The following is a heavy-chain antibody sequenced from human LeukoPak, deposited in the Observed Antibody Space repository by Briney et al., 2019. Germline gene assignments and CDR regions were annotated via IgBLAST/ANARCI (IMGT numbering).Heavy chain of an antibody. CDR3: ARDVDYGDYGLLY. V-gene: IGHV4-31*03. J-gene: IGHJ4*02. Sequence: SETLSLTCTVSGGSISSGGYYWSWIRQHPGKGLEWIGYIYYSGSTYYNPSLKSRVTISVDTSKNQFSLKLSSVTAADTAVYYCARDVDYGDYGLLYWGQGTLVTVSS. D-gene: IGHD4-17*01. CDR1: GGSISSGGYY. CDR2: IYYSGST.